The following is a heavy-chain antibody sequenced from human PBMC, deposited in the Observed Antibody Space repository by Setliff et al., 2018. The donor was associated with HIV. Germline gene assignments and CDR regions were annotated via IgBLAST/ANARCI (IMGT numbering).Heavy chain of an antibody. J-gene: IGHJ4*02. CDR2: IYHSGST. CDR1: GYSISSGYY. Sequence: NPSETLSLTCAVSGYSISSGYYWGWIRQPPGKGLEWIGSIYHSGSTYYNPSLKSRVTISVDTSKNQFSLKLSSVTAADTAVYYCARETRPGLTRSGFDYWGQGTLVTVSS. CDR3: ARETRPGLTRSGFDY. V-gene: IGHV4-38-2*02. D-gene: IGHD1-1*01.